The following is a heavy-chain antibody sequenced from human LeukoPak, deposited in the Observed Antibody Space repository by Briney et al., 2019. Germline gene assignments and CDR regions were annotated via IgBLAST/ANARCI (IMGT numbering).Heavy chain of an antibody. CDR1: GGSISSGSYY. J-gene: IGHJ5*02. Sequence: PSHTLSLTCTVCGGSISSGSYYWTWIRQPAAKGLEWIGRIYTSGSTNYNPSLKSRVTISVDTSKNQFSLKLSSVTAADTAVYYCARQFYTATVLFWFDLWGQGTLVTVSS. V-gene: IGHV4-61*02. CDR3: ARQFYTATVLFWFDL. CDR2: IYTSGST. D-gene: IGHD3-10*01.